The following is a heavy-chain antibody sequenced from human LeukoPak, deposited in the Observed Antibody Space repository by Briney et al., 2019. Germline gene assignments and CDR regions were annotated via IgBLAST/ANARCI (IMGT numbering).Heavy chain of an antibody. CDR1: GYTFTSYG. CDR3: ARDNSVGDIAWWFDP. Sequence: ASVKVSCKASGYTFTSYGISWVRQAPGQGLKWMGWISGYNGNTKYAQKFQGRVTMTRDTSTSTAYMELRSLRSDDTAVYYCARDNSVGDIAWWFDPWGQGTLVTVSS. J-gene: IGHJ5*02. D-gene: IGHD3-16*02. V-gene: IGHV1-18*01. CDR2: ISGYNGNT.